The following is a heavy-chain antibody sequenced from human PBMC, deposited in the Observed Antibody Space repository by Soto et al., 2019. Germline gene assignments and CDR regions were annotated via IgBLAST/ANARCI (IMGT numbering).Heavy chain of an antibody. V-gene: IGHV1-18*01. CDR3: ARGRYGDY. CDR2: ISAHNGNT. CDR1: GYTFTSYG. Sequence: QVHLVQSGAEVKKPGASVKVSCKASGYTFTSYGITWVRQAPGQGLEWMGWISAHNGNTDYAQKPQGRVIVTRDTSTSTAYMELTRLISDSTAVYYCARGRYGDYWGQGALVTVSS. D-gene: IGHD1-1*01. J-gene: IGHJ4*02.